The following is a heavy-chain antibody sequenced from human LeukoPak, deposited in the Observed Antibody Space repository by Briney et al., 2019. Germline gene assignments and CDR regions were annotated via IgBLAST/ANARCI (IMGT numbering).Heavy chain of an antibody. D-gene: IGHD6-19*01. CDR1: GYSFPNYW. J-gene: IGHJ3*02. V-gene: IGHV5-51*01. CDR3: ARTVADQAPDALDI. Sequence: GESLKISCKGSGYSFPNYWIGWVRQMPGKSLEWMGIIFPGDSDTRYSPSFHGQVTISADKSISTAYLQWSSLKASDTAMYYCARTVADQAPDALDIWGQGTMVTVSS. CDR2: IFPGDSDT.